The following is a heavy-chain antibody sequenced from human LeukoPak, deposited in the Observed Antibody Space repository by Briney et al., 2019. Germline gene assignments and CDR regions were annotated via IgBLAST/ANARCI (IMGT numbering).Heavy chain of an antibody. CDR2: INPNSGGT. CDR3: ARGPLVPAAIGGMDYYYGMDV. V-gene: IGHV1-2*02. D-gene: IGHD2-2*02. CDR1: VYTFTGYY. J-gene: IGHJ6*02. Sequence: GASVKVSCKASVYTFTGYYMHWVRQAPGQGLEWMGWINPNSGGTNYAQKFQGRVTMTRDTSISTAYMELSRLRSDDTAVYYCARGPLVPAAIGGMDYYYGMDVWGQGTTVTVSS.